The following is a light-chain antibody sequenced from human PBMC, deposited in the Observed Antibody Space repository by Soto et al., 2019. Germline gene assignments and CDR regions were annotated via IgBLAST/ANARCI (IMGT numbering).Light chain of an antibody. Sequence: DIQMTQSPSSLSASVGDRVTITCRASQSISSYLNWYLQKPGKAPKLLIYAASILQSGVPSRFSGSVSGTDFTLAISRLQPEDFATYYSQQSYSTPWTFGQGTKVEIK. V-gene: IGKV1-39*01. CDR3: QQSYSTPWT. CDR2: AAS. J-gene: IGKJ1*01. CDR1: QSISSY.